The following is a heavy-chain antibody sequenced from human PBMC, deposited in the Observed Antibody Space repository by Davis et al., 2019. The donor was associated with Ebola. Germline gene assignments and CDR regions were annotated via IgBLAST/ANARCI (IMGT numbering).Heavy chain of an antibody. CDR3: ARDYVAVAGTGDY. Sequence: AASVQVSCKASGGTFSSYTISWVRQAPGQGLEWMGRIIPILGIANYAQKFQGRVTITADKSTSTAYMELSSLRSEDTAVYYCARDYVAVAGTGDYWGQGTLVTVSS. D-gene: IGHD6-19*01. V-gene: IGHV1-69*04. J-gene: IGHJ4*02. CDR2: IIPILGIA. CDR1: GGTFSSYT.